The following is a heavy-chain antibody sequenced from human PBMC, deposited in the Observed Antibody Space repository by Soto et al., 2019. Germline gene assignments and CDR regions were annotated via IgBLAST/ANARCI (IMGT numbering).Heavy chain of an antibody. V-gene: IGHV4-39*01. CDR2: IYYSGST. CDR1: GGSIGSSSYY. Sequence: SETLSLTCTVSGGSIGSSSYYWGWIRQPPGKGLEWIGSIYYSGSTYYNPSLKSRVTISVDTSKNQFSLKLSSVTAADTAVYYCARTPRIAARDYFDYWGQGTLVTVSS. CDR3: ARTPRIAARDYFDY. D-gene: IGHD6-6*01. J-gene: IGHJ4*02.